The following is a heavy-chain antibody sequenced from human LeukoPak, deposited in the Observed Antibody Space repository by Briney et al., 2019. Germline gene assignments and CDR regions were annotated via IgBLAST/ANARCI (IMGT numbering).Heavy chain of an antibody. D-gene: IGHD2-21*01. CDR3: ARLEILWWSIDY. CDR2: MFFSGST. Sequence: PSETLSLTCTVSGDSISSRSYFWGWIRQPPGEGLEWIGSMFFSGSTHYNPSLKSRVTISVDTSKNQLSLKLSSVTAADTAVYYCARLEILWWSIDYWGQGTLVTVSS. J-gene: IGHJ4*02. CDR1: GDSISSRSYF. V-gene: IGHV4-39*01.